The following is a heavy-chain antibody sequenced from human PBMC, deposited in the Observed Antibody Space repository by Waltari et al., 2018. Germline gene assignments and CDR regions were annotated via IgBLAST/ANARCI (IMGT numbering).Heavy chain of an antibody. V-gene: IGHV1-69*09. Sequence: QVQLVQSGAEVKKSGSAVKVSCTASGDTFSSYAVSWVRQAPGQGLEWMGRVIPILEKTNYAQKFQGRVTITADKSTSTAYMELSSLTSEDTAVYYCARVGVDTAMDPYYFYGMDVWGQGTTVTVSS. J-gene: IGHJ6*02. D-gene: IGHD5-18*01. CDR1: GDTFSSYA. CDR3: ARVGVDTAMDPYYFYGMDV. CDR2: VIPILEKT.